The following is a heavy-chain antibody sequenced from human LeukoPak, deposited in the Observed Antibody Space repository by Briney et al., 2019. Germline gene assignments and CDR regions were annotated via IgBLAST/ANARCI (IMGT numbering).Heavy chain of an antibody. CDR1: GFTFSDYA. Sequence: GGSQRLSCSASGFTFSDYAMHWVRQAPGKGLQYVSTISSNGDSTYYSDSVKGRFTISRDNSKNTLCLQMSSLRVEDTAVYHCVKESVAGRSFDYWGQGTLVTVSS. D-gene: IGHD6-19*01. CDR3: VKESVAGRSFDY. J-gene: IGHJ4*02. CDR2: ISSNGDST. V-gene: IGHV3-64D*09.